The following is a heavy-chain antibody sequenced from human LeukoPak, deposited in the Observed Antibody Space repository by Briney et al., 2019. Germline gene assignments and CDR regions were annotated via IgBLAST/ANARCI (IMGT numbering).Heavy chain of an antibody. J-gene: IGHJ5*02. D-gene: IGHD1-1*01. Sequence: GASVKVSCNVSGYTLSELSMHWVRQAPGKGLEWMGGFDPEDGETIYAQKFQGRVTMTRDLSTSTDYLELSSLRSEDTAIYYCARDNSLDHNSWWFDPWGQGTLVTVSS. CDR3: ARDNSLDHNSWWFDP. CDR2: FDPEDGET. CDR1: GYTLSELS. V-gene: IGHV1-24*01.